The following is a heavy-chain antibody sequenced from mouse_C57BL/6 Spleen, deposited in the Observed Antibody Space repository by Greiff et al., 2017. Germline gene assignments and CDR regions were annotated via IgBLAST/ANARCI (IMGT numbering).Heavy chain of an antibody. CDR3: ARPRDGYPFAY. J-gene: IGHJ3*01. Sequence: QVQLQQSGAELARPGASVKLSCKASGYTFTSSGISWVKQRTGQGLEWIGEIYPRSGNTYYNEKFKGKATLTADKSSSTAYMELRSLTSEDSAVYFCARPRDGYPFAYWGQGTLVTVSA. D-gene: IGHD2-3*01. CDR1: GYTFTSSG. CDR2: IYPRSGNT. V-gene: IGHV1-81*01.